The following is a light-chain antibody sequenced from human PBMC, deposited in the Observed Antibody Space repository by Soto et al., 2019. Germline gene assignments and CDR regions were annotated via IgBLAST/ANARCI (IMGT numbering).Light chain of an antibody. CDR2: DAS. CDR3: QQYGSSPRT. V-gene: IGKV3-20*01. Sequence: EIVLTQSPGTLSLSPGERATLSCRASQSVTSSYLAWYHQKPGQAPRLLIYDASNRDTGIPDRFSGSGSGTDFTLTISRLEPEDFAVYYCQQYGSSPRTFGQGTKVEIK. J-gene: IGKJ1*01. CDR1: QSVTSSY.